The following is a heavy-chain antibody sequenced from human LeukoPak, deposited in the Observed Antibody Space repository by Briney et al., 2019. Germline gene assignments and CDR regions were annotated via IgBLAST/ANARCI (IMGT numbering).Heavy chain of an antibody. Sequence: SETLSHTCAVYGGSFSGYYWSWIRQPPGKGLEWIGEINHSGSTNYNPSLKSRVTISVDTSKNQFSLKLSSVTAADTAVYYCAGHSGWSVDYWGQGTLVTVSS. J-gene: IGHJ4*02. D-gene: IGHD6-19*01. CDR3: AGHSGWSVDY. V-gene: IGHV4-34*01. CDR1: GGSFSGYY. CDR2: INHSGST.